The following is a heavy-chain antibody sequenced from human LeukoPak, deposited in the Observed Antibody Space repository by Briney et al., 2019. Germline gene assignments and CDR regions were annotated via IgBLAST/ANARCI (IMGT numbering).Heavy chain of an antibody. CDR2: IKQDGSEK. CDR1: GFTFSKYW. Sequence: GGSLRLSCATSGFTFSKYWMSWVRQAPGKGLEWVANIKQDGSEKESVDSVKGRFTISRDNAKNSLYLQISSLRAEDTAVYYCARRRLGDRYPADAFDMWGQGTMVTVSS. V-gene: IGHV3-7*01. CDR3: ARRRLGDRYPADAFDM. J-gene: IGHJ3*02. D-gene: IGHD3-16*01.